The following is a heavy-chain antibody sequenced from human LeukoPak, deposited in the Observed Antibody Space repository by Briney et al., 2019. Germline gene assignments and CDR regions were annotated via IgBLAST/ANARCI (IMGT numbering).Heavy chain of an antibody. CDR3: ARGYCSSTSCHRRFYFDY. CDR2: IYYSGST. CDR1: GGSISSGGYY. V-gene: IGHV4-31*03. Sequence: SETLSLTCTVSGGSISSGGYYWSWIRQHPGKGLEWIGYIYYSGSTYYNPSLKSRVTISVDTSKNQFSLKLSSVTAADTAVYYCARGYCSSTSCHRRFYFDYWGQGTLVTVSS. D-gene: IGHD2-2*01. J-gene: IGHJ4*02.